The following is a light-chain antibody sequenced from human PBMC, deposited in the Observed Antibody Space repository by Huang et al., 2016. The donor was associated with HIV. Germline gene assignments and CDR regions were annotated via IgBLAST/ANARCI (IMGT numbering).Light chain of an antibody. CDR3: QQYDSSPET. V-gene: IGKV3-20*01. CDR1: QSVSSNY. CDR2: GAS. Sequence: EIVLTQSPGTLSLSPGERATLSCRASQSVSSNYLAWYQQKPGQAPRLLIYGASSRAAGIPDRFSGSGSGTDFTFTISSLGSEDSAAYYCQQYDSSPETFGQGTKVEIK. J-gene: IGKJ1*01.